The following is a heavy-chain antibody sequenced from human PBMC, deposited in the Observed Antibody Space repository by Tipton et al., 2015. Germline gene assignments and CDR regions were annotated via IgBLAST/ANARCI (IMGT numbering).Heavy chain of an antibody. D-gene: IGHD5-24*01. Sequence: SLRLSCAASGITFSNYAMSWVRQAPGKGLEWVSAISGGGGSTYYADSVKGRFTISRDNSKNTLYLQMNSLRAEDTAVYYCAKDRPPRYYYYYFAMDVWGQGTTVTVSS. CDR3: AKDRPPRYYYYYFAMDV. V-gene: IGHV3-23*01. CDR1: GITFSNYA. J-gene: IGHJ6*02. CDR2: ISGGGGST.